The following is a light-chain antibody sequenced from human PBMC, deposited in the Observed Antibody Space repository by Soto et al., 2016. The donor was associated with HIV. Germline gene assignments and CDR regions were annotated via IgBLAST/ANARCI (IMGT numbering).Light chain of an antibody. CDR2: AAS. J-gene: IGKJ1*01. CDR1: QGISNY. Sequence: DIQMTQSPSSLSASVGDRVTITCRASQGISNYLAWYQQKPGKVPKLLIYAASTLQSGVPSRFSGSGSGTDFTLTISSLQPEDVATYYCQKYNSAPSGETFGQGTKVEIK. V-gene: IGKV1-27*01. CDR3: QKYNSAPSGET.